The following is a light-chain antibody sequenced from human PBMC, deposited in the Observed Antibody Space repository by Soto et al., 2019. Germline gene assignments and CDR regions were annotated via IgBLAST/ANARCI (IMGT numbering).Light chain of an antibody. J-gene: IGLJ2*01. CDR1: TSDFGGYNL. V-gene: IGLV2-14*01. Sequence: QSALTQPASVSGSPGQSITISCTAITSDFGGYNLVSWYQQPPGKAPKLLIYEVRNRPSGISYRFSGSKSGTTASLTISSLLPEDEADYYCSAYTSRSTLVFGGGTKVTVL. CDR2: EVR. CDR3: SAYTSRSTLV.